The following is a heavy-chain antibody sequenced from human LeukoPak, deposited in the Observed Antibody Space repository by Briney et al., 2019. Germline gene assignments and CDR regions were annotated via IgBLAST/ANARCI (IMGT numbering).Heavy chain of an antibody. J-gene: IGHJ6*03. CDR1: GFAFSNFA. CDR2: MSGSGYYT. V-gene: IGHV3-23*01. D-gene: IGHD3-3*01. Sequence: GGSLRPSCAASGFAFSNFAMSWVRQAPGKGLEWVSAMSGSGYYTYYVESVKGRFTISRDNSKNTLYLHMNSLRADDTAVYYCAKMEGQRLYDYCMDVWGRGTTVTVSS. CDR3: AKMEGQRLYDYCMDV.